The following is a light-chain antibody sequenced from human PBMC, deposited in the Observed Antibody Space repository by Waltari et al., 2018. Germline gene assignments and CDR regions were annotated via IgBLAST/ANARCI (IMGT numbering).Light chain of an antibody. V-gene: IGLV2-11*01. CDR2: AVT. J-gene: IGLJ2*01. CDR1: IIDVGGYDY. Sequence: QSALTQPRSVSGSPGQSVTIPCTGTIIDVGGYDYVSWYQHHPGKAPKRMICAVTKRPSGVPDRFSGSKSGNTASLTISGLQAEDEADYYCCSYAGSYTHVVFGGGTKLTVL. CDR3: CSYAGSYTHVV.